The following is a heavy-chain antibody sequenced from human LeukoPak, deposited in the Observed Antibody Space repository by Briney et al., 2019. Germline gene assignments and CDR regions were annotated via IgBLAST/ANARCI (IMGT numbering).Heavy chain of an antibody. V-gene: IGHV4-59*01. CDR2: IYYSGST. Sequence: SETLSLTCTVSGGSISIYYWSWIRHPPGKGLEWMGLIYYSGSTNYNPSLKSRVTISVDTSKNQFSLKLSSVTAADTAVYYCAREASGWYGVDYWGQGTLVTVSS. CDR1: GGSISIYY. CDR3: AREASGWYGVDY. J-gene: IGHJ4*02. D-gene: IGHD6-19*01.